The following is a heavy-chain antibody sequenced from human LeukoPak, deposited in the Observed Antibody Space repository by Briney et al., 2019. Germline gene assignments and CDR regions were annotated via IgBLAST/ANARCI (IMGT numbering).Heavy chain of an antibody. J-gene: IGHJ6*02. CDR3: AKDKRMGYYYYYGMDV. CDR1: GFTFSSYG. D-gene: IGHD2-8*01. V-gene: IGHV3-30*02. Sequence: GGSLRLSCAASGFTFSSYGMHWVCQAPGKGLEWVAFIRYDGSNKYYADSVKGRFTISRDNSKNTLYLQMNSLRAEDTAVYYCAKDKRMGYYYYYGMDVWGQGTTVTVSS. CDR2: IRYDGSNK.